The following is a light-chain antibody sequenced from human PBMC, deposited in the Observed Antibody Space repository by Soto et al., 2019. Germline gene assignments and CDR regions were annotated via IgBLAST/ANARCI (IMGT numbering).Light chain of an antibody. CDR1: QFVSSNS. J-gene: IGKJ1*01. CDR2: DAS. Sequence: EIVLTQSPGTLSFSPGERATLSCRASQFVSSNSLAWYQQKRGQAPRLLIHDASSRATGIPDRFSGSGSETDFTLTISRLEPEDFAVYYCKQYAGTPQTFGQGTKVAIK. CDR3: KQYAGTPQT. V-gene: IGKV3-20*01.